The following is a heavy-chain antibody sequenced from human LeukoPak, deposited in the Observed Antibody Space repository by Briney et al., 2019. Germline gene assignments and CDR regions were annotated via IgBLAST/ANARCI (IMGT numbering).Heavy chain of an antibody. V-gene: IGHV1-8*01. CDR1: GYTFTSYD. CDR2: MNPNSGNT. J-gene: IGHJ4*02. Sequence: ASVKVSCKASGYTFTSYDINWVRQATGQGLEWMGWMNPNSGNTGYAQKFQGRVTMTRNTSISTAYMELSSLRSEDTAVYYCARRGWGSYVPDYWGQGTLVTVSS. CDR3: ARRGWGSYVPDY. D-gene: IGHD1-26*01.